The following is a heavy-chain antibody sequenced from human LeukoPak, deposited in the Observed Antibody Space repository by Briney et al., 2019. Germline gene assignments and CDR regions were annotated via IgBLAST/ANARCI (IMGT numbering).Heavy chain of an antibody. CDR2: IKQDGSEK. CDR3: ASGGSYFGY. J-gene: IGHJ4*02. CDR1: GFTFSSYW. V-gene: IGHV3-7*05. Sequence: GGSLRLSCEGSGFTFSSYWMSWVRQAPGKGLEWVANIKQDGSEKYYVDSVKGRFTISRDNAKNSLFLRMNSLRADDTAVYYCASGGSYFGYWGQGTLVTVCS.